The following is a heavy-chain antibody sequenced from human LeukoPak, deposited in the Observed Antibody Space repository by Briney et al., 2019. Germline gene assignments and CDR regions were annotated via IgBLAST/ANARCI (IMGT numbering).Heavy chain of an antibody. V-gene: IGHV4-38-2*02. Sequence: KPSETLSLTCTVSGYSISSDYLWGWIRQPPGKGLEWIGTFFHSGSTFYNPSVKSRVTISLDTSKNQFSLRLSSVTAADTAVYYCARRSGSGWNYFDSWGQGTLVTVSS. D-gene: IGHD6-19*01. J-gene: IGHJ4*02. CDR3: ARRSGSGWNYFDS. CDR2: FFHSGST. CDR1: GYSISSDYL.